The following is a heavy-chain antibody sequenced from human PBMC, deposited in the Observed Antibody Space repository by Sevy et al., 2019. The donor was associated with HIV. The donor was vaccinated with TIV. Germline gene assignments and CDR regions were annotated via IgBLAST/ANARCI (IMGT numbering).Heavy chain of an antibody. Sequence: GGSLRLSCVASGFTFSSYNMNWVRHAPGKGLEWVSPISSSSSYVYHADSVKGRFTISRDNAKNSLYLQMNSLRAEDTAVYYCAKWDADRRWFFDYWGQGTLVTVSS. CDR3: AKWDADRRWFFDY. CDR2: ISSSSSYV. CDR1: GFTFSSYN. D-gene: IGHD1-26*01. J-gene: IGHJ4*02. V-gene: IGHV3-21*06.